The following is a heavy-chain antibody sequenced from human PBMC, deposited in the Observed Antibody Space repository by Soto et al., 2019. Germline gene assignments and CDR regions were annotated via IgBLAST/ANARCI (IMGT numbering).Heavy chain of an antibody. J-gene: IGHJ4*01. V-gene: IGHV3-7*01. CDR3: ARVAYSYGWIYDY. D-gene: IGHD6-19*01. Sequence: GGSLRLSCAASGFTFSSYWMSWVRQAPGKGLEWVANIKQDGSEKYYVDSVKGRFTLSRDNAKNSLHLQMNSLRAEDAAIYFCARVAYSYGWIYDYWGQGTLVTVSS. CDR2: IKQDGSEK. CDR1: GFTFSSYW.